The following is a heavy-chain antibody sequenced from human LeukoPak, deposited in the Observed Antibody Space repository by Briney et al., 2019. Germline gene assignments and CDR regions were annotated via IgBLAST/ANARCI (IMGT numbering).Heavy chain of an antibody. J-gene: IGHJ4*02. V-gene: IGHV3-15*01. CDR1: GFTFSNAW. D-gene: IGHD3-3*01. CDR3: TTEDGWSAD. CDR2: IKSRAHGGTI. Sequence: PGGSLRLSCAASGFTFSNAWMNWVRQAPGKGLEWVGRIKSRAHGGTIEYAAPVKARFTISRDDSTNTLYLQMISLKTEDTAVYYCTTEDGWSADWGQGALVTVSS.